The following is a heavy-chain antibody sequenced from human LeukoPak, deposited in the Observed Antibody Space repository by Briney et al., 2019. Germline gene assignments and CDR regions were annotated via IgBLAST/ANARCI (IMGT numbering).Heavy chain of an antibody. V-gene: IGHV1-2*02. CDR1: GYTFTGYY. J-gene: IGHJ3*02. CDR3: ARPMVRGVKYALDI. Sequence: SVKISCKASGYTFTGYYMHWVRQAPGQGLEWMGWINPNSGGTNYAQKIQGRVTMTRDTSISTAYMELSRLRSDDTAVYYCARPMVRGVKYALDIWGQGTMVTVSS. D-gene: IGHD3-10*01. CDR2: INPNSGGT.